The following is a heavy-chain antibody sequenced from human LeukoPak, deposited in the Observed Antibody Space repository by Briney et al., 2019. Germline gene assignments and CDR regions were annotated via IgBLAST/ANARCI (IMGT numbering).Heavy chain of an antibody. D-gene: IGHD3-10*01. CDR3: ARDHIRYYYGSGYAFDI. V-gene: IGHV3-11*01. CDR2: ISSSGNTI. CDR1: GFTFSDYY. Sequence: PGGFLRLSCAASGFTFSDYYMSWIRQAPGKGLEWVSYISSSGNTIYYADSVKGRFTISRDNAKNSLYLQMNSLRAEDTAVYYCARDHIRYYYGSGYAFDIWGQGTKVTVSS. J-gene: IGHJ3*02.